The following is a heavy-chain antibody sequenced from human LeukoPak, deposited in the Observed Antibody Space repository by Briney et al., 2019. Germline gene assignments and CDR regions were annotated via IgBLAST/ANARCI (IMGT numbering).Heavy chain of an antibody. J-gene: IGHJ4*02. CDR2: INPASGGT. CDR3: ARDIAAVGDY. D-gene: IGHD6-13*01. Sequence: ASVKVSCNASGYTFIGFYMHWLRQAPGQGLEWMGWINPASGGTNYAQNFQGRITMTRDTPISTAYMELSRLRPDDTAVYYCARDIAAVGDYWGQGTLVTVSS. CDR1: GYTFIGFY. V-gene: IGHV1-2*02.